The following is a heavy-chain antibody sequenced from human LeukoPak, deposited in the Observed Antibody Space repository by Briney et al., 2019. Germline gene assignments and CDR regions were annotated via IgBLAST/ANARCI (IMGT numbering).Heavy chain of an antibody. J-gene: IGHJ4*02. CDR2: ISWNSGSI. V-gene: IGHV3-9*01. CDR1: GFTFDDYA. D-gene: IGHD2-15*01. Sequence: TGGSLRLSCAASGFTFDDYAMHWARQAPGKGLEWVSGISWNSGSIGYADSVKGRFTISRDNAKNSLYLQMNSLRAEDTALYYCAKDKSPDSDSTYYFDYWGQGTLVTVSS. CDR3: AKDKSPDSDSTYYFDY.